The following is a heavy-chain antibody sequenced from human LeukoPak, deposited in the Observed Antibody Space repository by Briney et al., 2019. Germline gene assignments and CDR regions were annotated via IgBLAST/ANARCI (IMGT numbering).Heavy chain of an antibody. Sequence: GESLKISCKSSGDIFTSYWIGWVRQMPGKGLEWMGIIYPGDSNVKYSPSFQGQVTISADDSINTVYLQWSSLKASDSAMYYCARERWGSGDYWGQGTLVTVSS. D-gene: IGHD2-21*01. J-gene: IGHJ4*02. V-gene: IGHV5-51*01. CDR1: GDIFTSYW. CDR3: ARERWGSGDY. CDR2: IYPGDSNV.